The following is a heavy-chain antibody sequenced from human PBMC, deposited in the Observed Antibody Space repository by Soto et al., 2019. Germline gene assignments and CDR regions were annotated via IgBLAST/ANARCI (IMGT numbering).Heavy chain of an antibody. D-gene: IGHD4-17*01. V-gene: IGHV1-3*01. CDR1: GYTFTSYA. J-gene: IGHJ5*02. CDR3: AKELVPYDYGDKRRRGSNWFDP. Sequence: ASVKVSCKASGYTFTSYAMHWVRQAPGQRLEWMGWINAGNGNTKYSQKFQGRVTITRDTSASTAYMELSSLRAEDTAVYYCAKELVPYDYGDKRRRGSNWFDPWGQGTLVTVSS. CDR2: INAGNGNT.